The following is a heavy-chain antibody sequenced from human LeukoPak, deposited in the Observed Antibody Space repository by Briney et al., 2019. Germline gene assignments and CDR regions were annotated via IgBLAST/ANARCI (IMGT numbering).Heavy chain of an antibody. J-gene: IGHJ4*02. CDR3: AKGTQWLLPDSFDN. CDR1: GFTLSSYA. CDR2: ISGSVYST. D-gene: IGHD6-19*01. V-gene: IGHV3-23*01. Sequence: PGGSLRLSCAASGFTLSSYAMSWARQAPGKGLEWVSGISGSVYSTYYADSVKGRFTISRDNSKNTLFLQMHSLRAEDTAVYYCAKGTQWLLPDSFDNWGQGTLVTVSS.